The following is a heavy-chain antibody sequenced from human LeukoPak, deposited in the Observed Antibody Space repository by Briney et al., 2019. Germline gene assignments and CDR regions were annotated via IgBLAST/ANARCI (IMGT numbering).Heavy chain of an antibody. V-gene: IGHV4-4*07. CDR3: ARETYYDILTGYSWLHLRYWFHR. CDR2: INTSGST. Sequence: SETLSLTCTVSGGSISNYYWTWVRQPPGKGLEWIGHINTSGSTNYNPSLKSRVTISVDTSKNQFSLKLSSVTAADTAVYYCARETYYDILTGYSWLHLRYWFHRWGEGTLVTVSA. CDR1: GGSISNYY. D-gene: IGHD3-9*01. J-gene: IGHJ5*02.